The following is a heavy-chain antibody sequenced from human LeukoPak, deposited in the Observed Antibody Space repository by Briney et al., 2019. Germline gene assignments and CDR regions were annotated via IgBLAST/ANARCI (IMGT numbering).Heavy chain of an antibody. D-gene: IGHD4-17*01. CDR3: ARSRGYGDYSDY. V-gene: IGHV1-69*13. CDR2: IIPIFGTA. J-gene: IGHJ4*02. CDR1: GGTFSSYA. Sequence: SVKVSCKASGGTFSSYAISWVRQAPGQGLEWMGGIIPIFGTANYAQKFQGRVTITADESTSTAYMELSSLRSEDTAVYYCARSRGYGDYSDYWGQGTLVTVSS.